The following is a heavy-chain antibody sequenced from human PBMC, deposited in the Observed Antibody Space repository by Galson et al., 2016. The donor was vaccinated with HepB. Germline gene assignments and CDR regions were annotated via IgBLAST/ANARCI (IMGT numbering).Heavy chain of an antibody. CDR3: ARGELSSSSFWFDY. D-gene: IGHD3-16*02. CDR1: GDSVSSNSAA. J-gene: IGHJ4*02. Sequence: CAISGDSVSSNSAAWNWIRQSPSRGLEWLGRTYYRSKWYNDYAVSVKSRITINPDTSKNQFSLQLNSVTPEDTAVYYCARGELSSSSFWFDYWGQGTLVTVSS. V-gene: IGHV6-1*01. CDR2: TYYRSKWYN.